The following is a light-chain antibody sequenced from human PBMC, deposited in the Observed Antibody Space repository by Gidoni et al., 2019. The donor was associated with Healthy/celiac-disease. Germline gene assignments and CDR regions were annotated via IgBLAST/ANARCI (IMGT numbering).Light chain of an antibody. CDR1: QSVSSSY. Sequence: EIVLTQSPGTLSLSPGERATLSCRASQSVSSSYLAWYQQKPGQAPRLLIYGASSRATGIPDRFSGSGSGTDFTLTISRLEPEYFAVYYCQQYGSSPAFGPGTKVEIK. CDR3: QQYGSSPA. CDR2: GAS. J-gene: IGKJ3*01. V-gene: IGKV3-20*01.